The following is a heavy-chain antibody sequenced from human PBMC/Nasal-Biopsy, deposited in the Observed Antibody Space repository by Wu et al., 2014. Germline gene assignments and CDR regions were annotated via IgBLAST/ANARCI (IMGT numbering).Heavy chain of an antibody. D-gene: IGHD2-8*02. V-gene: IGHV4-30-4*01. Sequence: VRQRPGKGLEWIGYIYYSGSTYYNPSLKSRVSISVDTSKNHFSLKLSSVTAADTAVYYCATRIQALVALGTDWGQGTLVTVSS. J-gene: IGHJ4*02. CDR3: ATRIQALVALGTD. CDR2: IYYSGST.